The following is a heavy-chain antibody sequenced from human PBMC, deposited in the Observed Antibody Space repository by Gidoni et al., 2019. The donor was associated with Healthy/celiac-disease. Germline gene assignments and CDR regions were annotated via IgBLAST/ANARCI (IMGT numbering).Heavy chain of an antibody. Sequence: QVQLVESGGGVVQPGRSLRLSCAASGFPFSSSGMHWVRQAPGKGLEWVAVIWYDGSNTYYADSVKGRFTISRDNSKNTLYLQMNSLRAEDTAVYYCARWGAAAGINHYYGMDVWGQGTTVTVSS. V-gene: IGHV3-33*01. CDR3: ARWGAAAGINHYYGMDV. J-gene: IGHJ6*02. CDR2: IWYDGSNT. CDR1: GFPFSSSG. D-gene: IGHD6-13*01.